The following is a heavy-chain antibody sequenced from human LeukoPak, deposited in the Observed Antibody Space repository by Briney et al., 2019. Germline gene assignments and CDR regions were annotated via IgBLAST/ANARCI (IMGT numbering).Heavy chain of an antibody. V-gene: IGHV3-7*01. D-gene: IGHD3-22*01. CDR3: AGATSYYYDSSGYSKGGYFAY. CDR2: IKQDGSEQ. CDR1: GFTFRSYW. Sequence: PGGSLSLSCPASGFTFRSYWMTWVRQAPGRGLEWVANIKQDGSEQYYVDSVKGRFTIYRDNAKNSLYLQMNSLRAEDTAVYYCAGATSYYYDSSGYSKGGYFAYWGQGTLVTVSS. J-gene: IGHJ4*02.